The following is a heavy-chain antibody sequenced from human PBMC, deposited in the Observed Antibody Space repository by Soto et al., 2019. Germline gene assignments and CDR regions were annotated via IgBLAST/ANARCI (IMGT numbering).Heavy chain of an antibody. D-gene: IGHD4-17*01. Sequence: GGSLRLSCAASGFTFSSYAMSWVRQAPGKGLEWVSAISGSGGSTYYADSVKGRFTISRDNSKNTLYLQMNSLRAEDTAVYYCAKAAKRSYGDFLSGMDVWGQGTTVPSP. CDR2: ISGSGGST. J-gene: IGHJ6*02. CDR1: GFTFSSYA. V-gene: IGHV3-23*01. CDR3: AKAAKRSYGDFLSGMDV.